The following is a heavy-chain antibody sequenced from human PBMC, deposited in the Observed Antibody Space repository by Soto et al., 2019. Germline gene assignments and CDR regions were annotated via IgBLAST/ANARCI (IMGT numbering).Heavy chain of an antibody. J-gene: IGHJ6*02. V-gene: IGHV4-4*02. CDR1: GGSISSSNW. Sequence: SETLSLTCAVSGGSISSSNWWSWVRQPPGKGLEWIGEIYHSGSTNYNPSLKSRVTISVDKSKNQFSLKLSSVTAADTAVYYCARRQQPRYYYYYGMDVWGQGTMVTVFS. CDR3: ARRQQPRYYYYYGMDV. CDR2: IYHSGST. D-gene: IGHD6-13*01.